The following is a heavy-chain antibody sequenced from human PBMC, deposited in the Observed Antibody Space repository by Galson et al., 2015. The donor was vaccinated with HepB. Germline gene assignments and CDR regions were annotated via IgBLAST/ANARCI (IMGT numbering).Heavy chain of an antibody. J-gene: IGHJ3*02. Sequence: SLRLSCAASGFTFKTYGMNWVRQAPGKGLEWLSYISSSSSTINYADSVKGRFTISRDNAKNSLYLQMNSLRAEDTAVYYCATHQLRGYDYIWGSYRYAFDIWGQGTMVTVSS. D-gene: IGHD3-16*02. CDR1: GFTFKTYG. CDR3: ATHQLRGYDYIWGSYRYAFDI. V-gene: IGHV3-48*01. CDR2: ISSSSSTI.